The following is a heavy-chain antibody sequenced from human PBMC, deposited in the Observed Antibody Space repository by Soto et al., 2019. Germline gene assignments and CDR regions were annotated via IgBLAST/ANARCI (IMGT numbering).Heavy chain of an antibody. CDR3: ARLYWSYYASSGYLDQ. CDR1: NGSISNGDYY. D-gene: IGHD3-22*01. CDR2: IYFTGTT. V-gene: IGHV4-30-4*01. J-gene: IGHJ4*01. Sequence: SETLSLTCTVSNGSISNGDYYWIWVRQSPGKGLESIGYIYFTGTTYYNPSLQSRLSISVDRSKNQMSLRLTSVTAADTAVYYCARLYWSYYASSGYLDQWGHGTLVTVSS.